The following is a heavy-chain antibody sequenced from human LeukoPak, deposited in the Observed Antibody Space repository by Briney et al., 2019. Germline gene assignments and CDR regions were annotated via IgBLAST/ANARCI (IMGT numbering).Heavy chain of an antibody. D-gene: IGHD1-26*01. J-gene: IGHJ3*02. CDR3: AREASGSYYWLREIAFDI. CDR2: INHSGST. CDR1: GGSFSGYY. Sequence: SETLSLTCAVYGGSFSGYYWSWIRQPPGKGLEWIGEINHSGSTYYNPSLKSRVTISVDTSKNQFSLKLSSVTAADTAVYYCAREASGSYYWLREIAFDIWGQGTMVTVSS. V-gene: IGHV4-34*01.